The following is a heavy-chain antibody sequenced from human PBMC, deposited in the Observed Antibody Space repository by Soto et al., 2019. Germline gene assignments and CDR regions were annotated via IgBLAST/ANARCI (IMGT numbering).Heavy chain of an antibody. CDR1: GASITSNSY. J-gene: IGHJ4*02. V-gene: IGHV4-39*01. Sequence: SETLSLTCTVSGASITSNSYWAWMRQPPGKGLEWIGSIYYTEGTSSNPSLRSRVTMSVDTSNNQFSLRLSSVTAADTAVYYCARHERSRGYLYSDYHSGSEWCQGTLVTVSS. CDR2: IYYTEGT. D-gene: IGHD5-12*01. CDR3: ARHERSRGYLYSDYHSGSE.